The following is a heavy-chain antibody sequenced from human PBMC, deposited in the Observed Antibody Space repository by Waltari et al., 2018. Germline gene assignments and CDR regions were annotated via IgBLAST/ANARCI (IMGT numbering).Heavy chain of an antibody. D-gene: IGHD3-10*01. CDR2: IYSSGST. Sequence: QVQLQESGPGLVKPSETLSLIYSVSGGSISTHFWGWIRQPPGKTLEWIGNIYSSGSTNYNPSLTSRVTISLDMSKNQFSLKLRSVSAADTAVYYCARASYGSGSSWFDPWGQGNLVTVSS. J-gene: IGHJ5*02. CDR1: GGSISTHF. V-gene: IGHV4-59*11. CDR3: ARASYGSGSSWFDP.